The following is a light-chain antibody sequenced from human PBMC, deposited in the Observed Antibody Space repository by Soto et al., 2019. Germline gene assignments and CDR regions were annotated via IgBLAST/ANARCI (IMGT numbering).Light chain of an antibody. CDR1: QSVSSN. CDR3: QQYNKWPLFT. CDR2: GAS. J-gene: IGKJ3*01. Sequence: EVVMTQSPATLSVSPGERATLSCRASQSVSSNLAWYQLRPGQAPRLLIYGASTRATGIPVRFSGSGSGTEFTLTISSLQSEDFALYYCQQYNKWPLFTFGPGTRVDIK. V-gene: IGKV3-15*01.